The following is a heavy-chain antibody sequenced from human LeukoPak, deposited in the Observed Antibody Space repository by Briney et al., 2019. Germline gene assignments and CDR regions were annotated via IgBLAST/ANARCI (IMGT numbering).Heavy chain of an antibody. CDR1: GFTFSTYW. V-gene: IGHV3-74*01. J-gene: IGHJ4*02. CDR2: INRDGSST. Sequence: QPAGSLRLSCAASGFTFSTYWMHWVRHAPGKGLVWISRINRDGSSTNYADSVKGRFTISRDNAQNTLYLQMSSLSAEDTAVYYCARDWCSGGSCYYFHYWGQGTLVTVSS. CDR3: ARDWCSGGSCYYFHY. D-gene: IGHD2-15*01.